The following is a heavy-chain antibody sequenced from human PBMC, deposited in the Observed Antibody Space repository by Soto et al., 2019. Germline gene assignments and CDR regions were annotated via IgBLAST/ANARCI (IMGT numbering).Heavy chain of an antibody. CDR3: AREEGARLRSDWFDP. D-gene: IGHD6-6*01. J-gene: IGHJ5*02. CDR2: IYSSAST. CDR1: GGSINSGGSY. Sequence: QVQLQESGPGLVKPSQTLSLTCVVSGGSINSGGSYWSWIRQHPGKGLGWIGYIYSSASTYYNPSLSSRVTISVDMSKNQFSLKLTSVTAAGTAVYYCAREEGARLRSDWFDPWGQGTLVTVSS. V-gene: IGHV4-31*11.